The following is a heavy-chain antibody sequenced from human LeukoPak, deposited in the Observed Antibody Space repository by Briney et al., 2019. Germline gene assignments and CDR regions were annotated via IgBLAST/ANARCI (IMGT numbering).Heavy chain of an antibody. D-gene: IGHD6-13*01. J-gene: IGHJ4*02. V-gene: IGHV1-46*01. CDR1: GYTFTSYY. CDR2: INPSGGST. Sequence: ASVKVSCKASGYTFTSYYMHWVRQAPGQGLEWMGIINPSGGSTSYAQKFQGRVTMTRDTSTSTIYMELSSLRSEDTAVYYCARDLEQQLVINYWGQGTRVTVSS. CDR3: ARDLEQQLVINY.